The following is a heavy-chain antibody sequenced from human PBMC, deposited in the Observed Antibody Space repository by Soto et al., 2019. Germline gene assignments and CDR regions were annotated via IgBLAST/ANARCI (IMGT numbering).Heavy chain of an antibody. CDR3: ARTKYSSGWYGGFDY. D-gene: IGHD6-19*01. Sequence: QVQLVESGGGVVQPGRSLRLSCAASGFTFSSYGMHWVRQAPGKGLEWVAVIWYDGSNKYYADSVKGRFTISRDNSKNTLYLQMNSLRAEDKAVYYCARTKYSSGWYGGFDYWGQGTLVTVSS. CDR1: GFTFSSYG. J-gene: IGHJ4*02. CDR2: IWYDGSNK. V-gene: IGHV3-33*01.